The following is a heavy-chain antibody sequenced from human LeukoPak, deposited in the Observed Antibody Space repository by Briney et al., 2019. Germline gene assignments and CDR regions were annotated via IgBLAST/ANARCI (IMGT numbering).Heavy chain of an antibody. Sequence: SETLSLTCAVYGGSFSGYYWSWIRQPPGKGLEWIGEINHSGSTNYNPSLKSRVTISVDTSKNQFSLKLSSVTAADTAVYYCARGRRYGGRFCLDYWGQGTLVTVSS. CDR3: ARGRRYGGRFCLDY. V-gene: IGHV4-34*01. CDR2: INHSGST. D-gene: IGHD1-26*01. J-gene: IGHJ4*02. CDR1: GGSFSGYY.